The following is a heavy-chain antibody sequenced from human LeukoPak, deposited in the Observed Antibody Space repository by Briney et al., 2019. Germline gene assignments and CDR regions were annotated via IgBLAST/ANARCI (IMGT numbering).Heavy chain of an antibody. CDR3: AKDLNSITMVRGVIITPYVFDY. CDR1: GFTFSSCA. D-gene: IGHD3-10*01. V-gene: IGHV3-23*01. Sequence: PGGSLRLSCAASGFTFSSCAMSWVRQAPGKGLEWVSAISGSGGSTYYADSVKGRFTISRDNSKNTLYLQMNSLRAEDTAVYYCAKDLNSITMVRGVIITPYVFDYWGQGTPVTVSS. J-gene: IGHJ4*02. CDR2: ISGSGGST.